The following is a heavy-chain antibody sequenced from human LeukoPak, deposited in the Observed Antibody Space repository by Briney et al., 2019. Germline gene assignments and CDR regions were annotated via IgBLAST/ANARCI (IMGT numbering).Heavy chain of an antibody. CDR1: GGSFSSYY. CDR2: IYYSGST. Sequence: SETLSLTCTVSGGSFSSYYWSWIRQPPGKGLEWIGSIYYSGSTDYNPSLKSRVTISVDTSKNQFSLRLGSVTAADTAVYYCARVQSRLSWFDPWGQGTLVTVSS. J-gene: IGHJ5*02. V-gene: IGHV4-59*12. CDR3: ARVQSRLSWFDP.